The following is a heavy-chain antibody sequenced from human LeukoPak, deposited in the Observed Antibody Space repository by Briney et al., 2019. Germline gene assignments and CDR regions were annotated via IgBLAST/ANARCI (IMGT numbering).Heavy chain of an antibody. Sequence: ASVTVSFKASGYTFTSYVIHWVGQAPGQRPEWMGWISAGNGNTKYSQKFQGRVTITRDTSTSTAYMELSSLRSEDTDVYYCARDFGSSWYVFGYWGQGILVTVSS. CDR3: ARDFGSSWYVFGY. V-gene: IGHV1-3*01. CDR2: ISAGNGNT. CDR1: GYTFTSYV. J-gene: IGHJ4*02. D-gene: IGHD6-13*01.